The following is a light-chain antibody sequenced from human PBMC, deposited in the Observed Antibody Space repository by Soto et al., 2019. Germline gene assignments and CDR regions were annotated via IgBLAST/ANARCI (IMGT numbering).Light chain of an antibody. CDR2: SNY. CDR1: SSNIGTNY. Sequence: QSVLTQPPSASGTPGQRVTISCSGSSSNIGTNYVNWYQHLPGTAPKLLIFSNYERPSGVPARFSGSKSGTSAALAISGLRSEDEADYYCAAWDDSVSGYVFGSGTKLTVL. J-gene: IGLJ1*01. CDR3: AAWDDSVSGYV. V-gene: IGLV1-47*02.